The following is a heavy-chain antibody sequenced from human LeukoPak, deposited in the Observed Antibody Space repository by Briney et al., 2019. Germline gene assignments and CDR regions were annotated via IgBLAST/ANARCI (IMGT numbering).Heavy chain of an antibody. D-gene: IGHD3-22*01. V-gene: IGHV4-39*01. CDR2: IYYSGGT. CDR3: ARSVAGYYYDSSGYRRYFDF. J-gene: IGHJ4*02. CDR1: GGSISSSSYY. Sequence: SETLSLTCTVSGGSISSSSYYWGWIRQPPGKGLEWIGNIYYSGGTYYNPSLKSRVTISVDTPRNQFSLKLSSVTAADTAVYYCARSVAGYYYDSSGYRRYFDFWGQGTLVTVSS.